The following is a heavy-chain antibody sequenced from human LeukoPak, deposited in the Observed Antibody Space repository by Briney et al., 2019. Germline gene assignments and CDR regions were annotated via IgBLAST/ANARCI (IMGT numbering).Heavy chain of an antibody. J-gene: IGHJ4*02. CDR3: ARHRDGYNFWFFEY. Sequence: GGSLRLSCAASGFTFTGAYISWVRRAPGKGPEWVSIIYAAGSIYYADSVKGRFTISRDPSRNTVFLQMDSLTAVDMAFYYCARHRDGYNFWFFEYWGLGTLVTVSS. CDR2: IYAAGSI. D-gene: IGHD5-24*01. V-gene: IGHV3-53*01. CDR1: GFTFTGAY.